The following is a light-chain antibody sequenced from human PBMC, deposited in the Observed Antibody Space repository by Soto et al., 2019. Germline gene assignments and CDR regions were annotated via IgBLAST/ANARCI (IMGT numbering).Light chain of an antibody. CDR1: SSNIGNNY. CDR2: ENN. J-gene: IGLJ2*01. Sequence: QSALTQPPSVSAAPGQKVTISCSGSSSNIGNNYVSWYQQLPGTAPKLLIYENNKRPSGIPDRFSGSKSGTSATLGITGLQTGDEADYYCGTWDSSLSGVVFGGGTQLTVL. CDR3: GTWDSSLSGVV. V-gene: IGLV1-51*02.